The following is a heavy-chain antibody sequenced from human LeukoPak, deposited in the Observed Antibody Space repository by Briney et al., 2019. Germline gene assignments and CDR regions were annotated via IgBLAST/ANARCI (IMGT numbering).Heavy chain of an antibody. Sequence: GESLKISCKGSEYSFATYWIGWVRQMPGQGLEWMGIIFPGDSDTRYSPSFQGQVTIPADKSISTAYLQWSSLKASDTAIYYCASEYCSGGNCYFDYWGQGTLVTVSS. V-gene: IGHV5-51*01. D-gene: IGHD2-15*01. CDR3: ASEYCSGGNCYFDY. J-gene: IGHJ4*02. CDR1: EYSFATYW. CDR2: IFPGDSDT.